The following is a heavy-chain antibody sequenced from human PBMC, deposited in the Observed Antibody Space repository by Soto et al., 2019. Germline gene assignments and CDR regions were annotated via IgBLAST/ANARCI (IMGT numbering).Heavy chain of an antibody. Sequence: GGSLILSCAASGFTFSSYSVHWVRQAPGKGLEWAAVISYDGSNKYYADSVKGRFTISRDNSKNTPYLQMNSLRAEDTAVYYCARDAGRGYSYGYVDYWGQGTLVTVSS. J-gene: IGHJ4*02. CDR2: ISYDGSNK. CDR3: ARDAGRGYSYGYVDY. D-gene: IGHD5-18*01. CDR1: GFTFSSYS. V-gene: IGHV3-30-3*01.